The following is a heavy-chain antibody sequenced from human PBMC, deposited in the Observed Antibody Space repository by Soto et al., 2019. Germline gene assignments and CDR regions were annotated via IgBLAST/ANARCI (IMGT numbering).Heavy chain of an antibody. CDR2: ISSSSSYI. D-gene: IGHD2-2*02. CDR3: ARDTGSGQPLLYDPFDY. V-gene: IGHV3-21*01. CDR1: GFTFSSYS. Sequence: GGSLRLSCAASGFTFSSYSMNWVRQAPGKGLEWVSSISSSSSYIYYADSVKGRFTISRDNAKNSLYLQMNSLRAEDTAVYYCARDTGSGQPLLYDPFDYWGQGTLVTVSS. J-gene: IGHJ4*02.